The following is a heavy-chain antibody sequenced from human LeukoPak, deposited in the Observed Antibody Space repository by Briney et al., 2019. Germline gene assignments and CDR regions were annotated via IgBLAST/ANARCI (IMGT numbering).Heavy chain of an antibody. D-gene: IGHD2-8*01. CDR1: GFTFDDYA. CDR3: ARASHPTGDIVLMVYAGYYYYMDV. Sequence: PGGSLRLSCAASGFTFDDYAMHWVRQAPGKGLEWVSGISWNSGSIGYADSVKGRFTISRDNAKNSLYLQMNSLRAEDTALYYCARASHPTGDIVLMVYAGYYYYMDVWGKGTTVTVSS. J-gene: IGHJ6*03. V-gene: IGHV3-9*01. CDR2: ISWNSGSI.